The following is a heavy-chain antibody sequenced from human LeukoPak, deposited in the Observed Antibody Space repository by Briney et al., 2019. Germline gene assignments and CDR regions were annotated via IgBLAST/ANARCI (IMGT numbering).Heavy chain of an antibody. J-gene: IGHJ5*02. Sequence: PSETLSLTCTVSGGSISSYYWSWIRQPPGKGLEWIGYIYYSGSTNYNPSLKSRVTISVDTSKNQFSLKLSSVTAADTAVYYCARDHSSDGWFDPWGQGTLVTVSS. CDR3: ARDHSSDGWFDP. D-gene: IGHD6-19*01. V-gene: IGHV4-59*01. CDR2: IYYSGST. CDR1: GGSISSYY.